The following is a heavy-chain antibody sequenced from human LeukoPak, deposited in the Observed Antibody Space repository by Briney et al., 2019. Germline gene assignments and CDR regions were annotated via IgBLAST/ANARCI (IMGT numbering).Heavy chain of an antibody. CDR2: IYSGGST. CDR3: ARGGGAYCGGDCFRAFDI. CDR1: GFTVSNNY. Sequence: GGSLRLSCAISGFTVSNNYMSWVRQPPGKGLEWVSVIYSGGSTYYVDSVKGRFTISRDTSKNTLYLQMNSLRAEDTAVYYCARGGGAYCGGDCFRAFDIWGQGTMVTVSP. D-gene: IGHD2-21*02. J-gene: IGHJ3*02. V-gene: IGHV3-53*01.